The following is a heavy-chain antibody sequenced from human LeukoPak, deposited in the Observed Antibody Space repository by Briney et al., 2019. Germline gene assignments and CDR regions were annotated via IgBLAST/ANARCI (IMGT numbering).Heavy chain of an antibody. J-gene: IGHJ6*02. CDR2: ISGDGAAR. CDR1: GFTSSSYW. D-gene: IGHD3-3*01. CDR3: ARDDRRDDFWSGYFYYYYYYGMDV. Sequence: GGSLRLSCAASGFTSSSYWMHWVRQVPGKGLVWVSRISGDGAARNYADSVKGRFTISRDDAKNTLYLQMNSLRAEDTAVYYCARDDRRDDFWSGYFYYYYYYGMDVWGQGTTVTVSS. V-gene: IGHV3-74*01.